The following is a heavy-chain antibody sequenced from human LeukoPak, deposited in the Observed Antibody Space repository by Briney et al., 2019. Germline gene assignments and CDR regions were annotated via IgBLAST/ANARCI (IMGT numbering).Heavy chain of an antibody. CDR2: INPNSGGT. J-gene: IGHJ3*02. V-gene: IGHV1-2*02. CDR1: GYTFTGYY. D-gene: IGHD2-21*02. Sequence: ASVKVSCKASGYTFTGYYMHWVRQAPGQGLEWMGWINPNSGGTNYAQKFQGRVTMTRHTSISTAYMELSRLRSDDTAVYYCARDGILWLGLDAFDIWGQGTMVTVSS. CDR3: ARDGILWLGLDAFDI.